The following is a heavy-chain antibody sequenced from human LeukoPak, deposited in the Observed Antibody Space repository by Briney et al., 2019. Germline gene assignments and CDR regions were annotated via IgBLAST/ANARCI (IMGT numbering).Heavy chain of an antibody. J-gene: IGHJ4*02. Sequence: ASVKVSCKASGYIFSDYYMHWVRQAPGQGLEWMGWINPNNGGTRYAQTFQGGVTMTRDTSISTAYMELSRLTSDDTAVYYCVRAPRIYWDTATYWGQGTLVTVSS. CDR1: GYIFSDYY. D-gene: IGHD5-18*01. V-gene: IGHV1-2*02. CDR3: VRAPRIYWDTATY. CDR2: INPNNGGT.